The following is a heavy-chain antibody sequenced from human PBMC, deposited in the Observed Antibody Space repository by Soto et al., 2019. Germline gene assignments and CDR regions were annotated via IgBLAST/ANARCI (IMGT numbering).Heavy chain of an antibody. J-gene: IGHJ4*02. D-gene: IGHD1-26*01. V-gene: IGHV4-34*01. CDR2: INHSGST. CDR1: GGSFSGYY. Sequence: SETLSLTCAVYGGSFSGYYWSWIRQPPGKGLEWIGEINHSGSTNYNPSLKSRVTISVDTSKNQFSLKLSSVTAADTAVYYCARGHKVGATEKFDYWGKGTLVTVSS. CDR3: ARGHKVGATEKFDY.